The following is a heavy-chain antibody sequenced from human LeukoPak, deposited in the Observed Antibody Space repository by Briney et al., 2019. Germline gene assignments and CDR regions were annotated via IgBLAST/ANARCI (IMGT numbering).Heavy chain of an antibody. CDR2: INERGTDS. V-gene: IGHV3-74*03. CDR3: AKGVGSPFDY. CDR1: GFTFSGHW. Sequence: GGSLRLSCTASGFTFSGHWIHWVPHAPGMGLVCGSRINERGTDSMYAESVKGRFTISRDNAKNTVYLQMNSLRAEDTAVYYCAKGVGSPFDYWGQGTMVTVSS. D-gene: IGHD3-10*01. J-gene: IGHJ4*02.